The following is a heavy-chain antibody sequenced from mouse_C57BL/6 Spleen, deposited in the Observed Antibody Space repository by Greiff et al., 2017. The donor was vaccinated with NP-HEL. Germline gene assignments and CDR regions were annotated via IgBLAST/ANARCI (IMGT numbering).Heavy chain of an antibody. CDR1: GFTFSSYG. CDR3: ARHDIRGGYYGSSPYYYAMDY. Sequence: EVKLMESGGDLVKPGGSLKLSCAASGFTFSSYGMSWVRQTPDKRLEWVATISSGGSYTYYPDSVKGRFTISRDNAKNTLYLQMSSLKSEDRAMYYCARHDIRGGYYGSSPYYYAMDYWGQGTSVTVSS. D-gene: IGHD1-1*01. CDR2: ISSGGSYT. J-gene: IGHJ4*01. V-gene: IGHV5-6*01.